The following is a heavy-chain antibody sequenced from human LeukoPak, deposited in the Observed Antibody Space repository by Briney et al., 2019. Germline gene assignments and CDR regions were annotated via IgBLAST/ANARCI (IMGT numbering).Heavy chain of an antibody. J-gene: IGHJ4*02. Sequence: ASVKVSCKASGYTFTGYYMHWVRQAPGQGLEWMGWINPNSGGTNYAQKFQGRVTMTRDTSISTAYMELSSLRSEDTAVYYCARSYGSGSYYIPLWGYWGQGTLVTVSS. CDR1: GYTFTGYY. D-gene: IGHD3-10*01. CDR3: ARSYGSGSYYIPLWGY. V-gene: IGHV1-2*02. CDR2: INPNSGGT.